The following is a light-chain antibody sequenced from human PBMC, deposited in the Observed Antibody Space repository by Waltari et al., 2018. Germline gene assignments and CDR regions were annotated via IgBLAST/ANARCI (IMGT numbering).Light chain of an antibody. Sequence: QSALTQPPSASGSEGPSVTISCSGAFQYVSLYQKHPGKAPKLLIYDVFKRPSGVTDRFSGSQSGDTATLTVSWVQFEDEAVYYCSSYAATNNLRNVFGTGTRLTVL. CDR1: AFQY. CDR2: DVF. V-gene: IGLV2-8*01. CDR3: SSYAATNNLRNV. J-gene: IGLJ1*01.